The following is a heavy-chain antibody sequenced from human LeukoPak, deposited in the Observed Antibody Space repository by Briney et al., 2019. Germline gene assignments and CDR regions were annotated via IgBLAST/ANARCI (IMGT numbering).Heavy chain of an antibody. CDR1: GFTFSSYA. D-gene: IGHD6-19*01. CDR3: AKAAAGPYGMDV. J-gene: IGHJ6*02. Sequence: GGSLRLSCAASGFTFSSYAMSWVRQAPGKGLEWVSAISGSGGSTYYADSVKGRFTISRDNAKNSLYLQMNSLRAEDTALYYCAKAAAGPYGMDVWGQGTTVTVSS. V-gene: IGHV3-23*01. CDR2: ISGSGGST.